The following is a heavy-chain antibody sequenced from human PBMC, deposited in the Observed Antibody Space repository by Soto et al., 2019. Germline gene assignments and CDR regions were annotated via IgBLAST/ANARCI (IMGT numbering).Heavy chain of an antibody. J-gene: IGHJ3*02. CDR2: IYYSGST. CDR1: GGSISSSSYY. D-gene: IGHD2-15*01. V-gene: IGHV4-39*07. Sequence: PSETLSLTCTVSGGSISSSSYYWGWIRQPPGKGLEWIGSIYYSGSTNYNPSLKSRVTISVDTSKNQFSLKLSSVTAADTAVYYCARVIDDRDACDIWGQGTMVT. CDR3: ARVIDDRDACDI.